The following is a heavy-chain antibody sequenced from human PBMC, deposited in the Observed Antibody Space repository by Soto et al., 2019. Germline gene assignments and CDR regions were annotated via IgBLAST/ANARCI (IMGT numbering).Heavy chain of an antibody. J-gene: IGHJ5*02. Sequence: QVQLVQSGAEVKKPGASVKVSCKASGYTFTSYGISWVRQAPGQGLEWMGWISAYNGNTNYAQKLQGRVTMTTDTSPSTTYMELRGLRSDDTAVYYCAREDSSGYSVLWFDPWGQGTLVTVSS. D-gene: IGHD3-22*01. CDR3: AREDSSGYSVLWFDP. CDR2: ISAYNGNT. V-gene: IGHV1-18*01. CDR1: GYTFTSYG.